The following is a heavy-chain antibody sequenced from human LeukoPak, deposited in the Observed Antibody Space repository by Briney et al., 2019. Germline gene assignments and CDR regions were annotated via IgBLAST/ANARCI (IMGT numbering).Heavy chain of an antibody. V-gene: IGHV4-61*02. CDR3: ARDKHCSGTTCQGAFDI. D-gene: IGHD2-2*01. J-gene: IGHJ3*02. CDR1: GGSISSGSYY. CDR2: MYSSGST. Sequence: SETLSLTCTVSGGSISSGSYYWSWIRQPAGKGLEWIGRMYSSGSTTYNPSFKSRVTISVDPSKNQFSLRLSSVTAADTAVYYCARDKHCSGTTCQGAFDIWGQGTMVIVSS.